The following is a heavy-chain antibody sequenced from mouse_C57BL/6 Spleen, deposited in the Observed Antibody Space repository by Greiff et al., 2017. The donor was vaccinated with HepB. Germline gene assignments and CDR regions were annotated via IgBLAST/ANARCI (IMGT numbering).Heavy chain of an antibody. V-gene: IGHV1-50*01. Sequence: QVHVKQPGAELVKPGASVKLSCKASGYTFTSYWMQWVKQRPGQGLEWIGEIDPSDSYTNYNQKFKGKATLTVDTSSSTAYMQLSSLTSEDSAVYYCASKLGPDYYAMDYWGQGTSVTVSS. CDR3: ASKLGPDYYAMDY. J-gene: IGHJ4*01. CDR2: IDPSDSYT. D-gene: IGHD4-1*01. CDR1: GYTFTSYW.